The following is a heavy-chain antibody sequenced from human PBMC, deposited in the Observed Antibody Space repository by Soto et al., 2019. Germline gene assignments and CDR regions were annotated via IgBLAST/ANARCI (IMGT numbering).Heavy chain of an antibody. CDR2: ISYSGST. CDR1: GGSVSSGSYY. D-gene: IGHD3-22*01. CDR3: ATSYYYDSSGYPHFDY. V-gene: IGHV4-61*01. Sequence: PSETLSLTCTVSGGSVSSGSYYWSWIRQPPGKGLEWIGYISYSGSTNYNPSLKSRVTISVDTSKNQFSLKLSSVTAADTAVYYCATSYYYDSSGYPHFDYWGQGTLVTVSS. J-gene: IGHJ4*02.